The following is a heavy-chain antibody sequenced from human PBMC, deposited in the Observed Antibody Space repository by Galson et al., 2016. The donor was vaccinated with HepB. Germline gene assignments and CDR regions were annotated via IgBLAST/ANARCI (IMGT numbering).Heavy chain of an antibody. J-gene: IGHJ4*02. V-gene: IGHV4-31*03. CDR1: GGSVTSGSYY. CDR3: AGALDSIDY. Sequence: TLSLTCTVYGGSVTSGSYYWSWIRQHPGKALEWIGSVYSTGRTYYSPSLKSRLTMSVDTTENQFSLNLTSVTAADTAVYYCAGALDSIDYWGQGTLVAVSS. CDR2: VYSTGRT.